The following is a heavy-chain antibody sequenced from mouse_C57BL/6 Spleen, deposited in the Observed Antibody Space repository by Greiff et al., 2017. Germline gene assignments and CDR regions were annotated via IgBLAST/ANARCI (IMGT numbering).Heavy chain of an antibody. D-gene: IGHD1-1*01. J-gene: IGHJ2*01. Sequence: VQLQQPGAELVKPGASVKVSCKASGYTFTSYWMHWVKQRPGQGLEWIGRIHPSDSDTNYNQQFKGKATLTVDKSSSTASMQLSSLTSEDSAVYYFAISDVYYVGFDYWGQGTTLTVSS. V-gene: IGHV1-74*01. CDR3: AISDVYYVGFDY. CDR1: GYTFTSYW. CDR2: IHPSDSDT.